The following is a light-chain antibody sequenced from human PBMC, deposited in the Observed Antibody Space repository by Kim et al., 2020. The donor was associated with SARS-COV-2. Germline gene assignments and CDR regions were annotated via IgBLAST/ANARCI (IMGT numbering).Light chain of an antibody. CDR3: CSYAPGFTYV. CDR1: TSDVGGHNY. CDR2: DVT. J-gene: IGLJ1*01. V-gene: IGLV2-11*01. Sequence: QSALTQPRSVSGSPGQSVTISCTGTTSDVGGHNYVSWYQQYPGQVPKLIIYDVTKRPSGVPDRFSGSKSGNTASLTISGLQAEDEADYYCCSYAPGFTYVFGIGTKVTVL.